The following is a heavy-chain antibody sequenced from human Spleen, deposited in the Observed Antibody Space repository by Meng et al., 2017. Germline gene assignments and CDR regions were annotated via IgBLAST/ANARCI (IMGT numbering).Heavy chain of an antibody. CDR3: ARGPTTMAHDFDY. D-gene: IGHD4-11*01. V-gene: IGHV4-34*01. Sequence: QVQLQQWCAGLLKPSETLSLTCVVSGGSFSDYDWSWIRQPPGKGLEWIGEINHSGSTNYNPSLESRATISVDTSQNNLSLKLSSVTAADSAVYYCARGPTTMAHDFDYWGQGTLVPSPQ. J-gene: IGHJ4*02. CDR2: INHSGST. CDR1: GGSFSDYD.